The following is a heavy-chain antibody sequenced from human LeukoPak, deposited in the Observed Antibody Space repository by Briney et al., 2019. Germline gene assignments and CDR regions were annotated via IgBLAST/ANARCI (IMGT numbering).Heavy chain of an antibody. Sequence: GGSLRLACAASRFTFSSYSMNWVRQAPGKGLEWVSSISSSSSYVYYADSVKGRFTISRDNAKNSLYLQMNSLRAEDTAVYYCAREVIAVAGSRFDYWGQGTLVTVSS. J-gene: IGHJ4*02. CDR3: AREVIAVAGSRFDY. CDR1: RFTFSSYS. D-gene: IGHD6-19*01. CDR2: ISSSSSYV. V-gene: IGHV3-21*01.